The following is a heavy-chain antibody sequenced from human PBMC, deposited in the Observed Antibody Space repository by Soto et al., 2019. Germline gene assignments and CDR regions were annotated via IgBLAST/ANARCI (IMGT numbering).Heavy chain of an antibody. V-gene: IGHV1-18*01. Sequence: QVQLVQSGDEVKKPGASVKVSCKASGYIFVNYGIAWVRQAPGQGLEWMGWISPYTGNTHSATKVQGRLTMTTDTSASTDYMDLRSLTSDDTAVYYCVMVDNFVTPTPQDVWGQGTTGTVSS. D-gene: IGHD3-16*02. J-gene: IGHJ6*02. CDR1: GYIFVNYG. CDR2: ISPYTGNT. CDR3: VMVDNFVTPTPQDV.